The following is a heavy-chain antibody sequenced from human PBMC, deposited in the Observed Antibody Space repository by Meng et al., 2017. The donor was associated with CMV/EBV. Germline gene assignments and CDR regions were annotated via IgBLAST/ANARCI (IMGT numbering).Heavy chain of an antibody. CDR1: GFTFSGSW. Sequence: SCAASGFTFSGSWMSWVRQAPGKGLEWVANIKQDGSEKYYVGSVKGRFTISRDNAKNSLYLQMNSLRAEDTAVYYCASLSIVATNFDYWGQGTLVTVSS. CDR3: ASLSIVATNFDY. CDR2: IKQDGSEK. V-gene: IGHV3-7*01. J-gene: IGHJ4*02. D-gene: IGHD5-12*01.